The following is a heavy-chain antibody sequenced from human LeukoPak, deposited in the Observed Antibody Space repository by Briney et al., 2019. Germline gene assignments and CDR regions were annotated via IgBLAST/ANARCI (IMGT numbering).Heavy chain of an antibody. CDR3: ARGVDL. CDR2: ITHSESP. V-gene: IGHV4-34*01. J-gene: IGHJ2*01. Sequence: PSETLSLTCGVSSGSLSGYYWRWIRQPPGGGLEWLGEITHSESPNYNPSLKSRVTISGDTSKKQFSLNLKSVTAADTRVYYCARGVDLWGRGTPVTVSS. CDR1: SGSLSGYY.